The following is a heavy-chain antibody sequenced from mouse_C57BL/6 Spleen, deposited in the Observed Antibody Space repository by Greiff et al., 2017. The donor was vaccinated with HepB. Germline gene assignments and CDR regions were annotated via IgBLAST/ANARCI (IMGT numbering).Heavy chain of an antibody. CDR3: TGIYYYGSSYDWYFDV. V-gene: IGHV6-3*01. D-gene: IGHD1-1*01. CDR1: GFTFSNYW. Sequence: EVKLEESGGGLVQPGGSMKLSCVASGFTFSNYWMNWVRQSPEKGLEWVAQIRLKSDNYATHYAESVKGRFTISRDDSKSIVYLQMNNLRAEDTGIYYCTGIYYYGSSYDWYFDVWGTGTTVTVSS. CDR2: IRLKSDNYAT. J-gene: IGHJ1*03.